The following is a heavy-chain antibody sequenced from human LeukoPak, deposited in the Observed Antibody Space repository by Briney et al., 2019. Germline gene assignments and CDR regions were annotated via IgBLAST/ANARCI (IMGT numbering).Heavy chain of an antibody. CDR1: GFTFSNYA. J-gene: IGHJ5*02. Sequence: GGSLRLSCAASGFTFSNYAMDWVRQAPGKGLEWVSAISGTSGRTYYADSVKGRFTISRDNSKNTLYLHMNGLRAEDTAVYYCAKTPRGSASWGQGTLVTVSS. D-gene: IGHD2-15*01. CDR3: AKTPRGSAS. V-gene: IGHV3-23*01. CDR2: ISGTSGRT.